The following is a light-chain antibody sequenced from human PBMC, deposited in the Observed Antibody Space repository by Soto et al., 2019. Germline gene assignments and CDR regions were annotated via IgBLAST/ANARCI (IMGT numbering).Light chain of an antibody. V-gene: IGLV2-14*01. CDR3: SSKRTTASLV. Sequence: QSALTQPASVSGSPGQTITISCTGTSSDVGADNYVSWYQQHPGKAPKLMIYAVSNRHSGVSDRFSGSKSGNTASLTISGLQAADEAVYYCSSKRTTASLVFGTGTKVTVL. J-gene: IGLJ1*01. CDR2: AVS. CDR1: SSDVGADNY.